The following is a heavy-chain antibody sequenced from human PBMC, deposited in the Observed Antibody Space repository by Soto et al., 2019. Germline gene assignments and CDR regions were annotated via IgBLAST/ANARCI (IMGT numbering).Heavy chain of an antibody. D-gene: IGHD3-3*01. J-gene: IGHJ6*03. CDR2: ISGSGGST. Sequence: EVQLLESGGGLVQPGGSLRLSCAASGFTFSSYAMSWVRQAPGKGLEWVSAISGSGGSTYYADSVKGRFTISRDNSKNTLYLQMNSLRAEDTAVYYCAKDYYDFWSGYSTPNYSYYMDVWGKGTTVTVSS. CDR3: AKDYYDFWSGYSTPNYSYYMDV. CDR1: GFTFSSYA. V-gene: IGHV3-23*01.